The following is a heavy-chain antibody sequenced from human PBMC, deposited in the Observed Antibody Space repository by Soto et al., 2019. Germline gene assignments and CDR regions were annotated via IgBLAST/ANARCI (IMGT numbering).Heavy chain of an antibody. V-gene: IGHV1-18*01. CDR1: GYTFTKYG. J-gene: IGHJ4*02. CDR2: ISGSSGNA. CDR3: AREMADLGGEYDY. Sequence: QVQLVQSGAEVKNPGASVKVSCKTSGYTFTKYGVGWVRQAPGQGLEWMGWISGSSGNANYAEKVQGRITLTTDTSTSTAYIDLRSLGSDDTAVYYCAREMADLGGEYDYWGQGTLVTVSS. D-gene: IGHD3-16*01.